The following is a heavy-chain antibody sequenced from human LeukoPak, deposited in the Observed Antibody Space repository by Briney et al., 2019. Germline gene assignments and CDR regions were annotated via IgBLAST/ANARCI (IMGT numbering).Heavy chain of an antibody. V-gene: IGHV3-9*01. D-gene: IGHD7-27*01. CDR3: AKDISGASRAFDY. CDR1: RFTFDDYA. Sequence: GGSLRLSCAASRFTFDDYAMHWVRQAPGKGLELVSGISWNSGSIGYADSVKGRFTISRDNAKNSLYLQMNSLRTEDTAVYYCAKDISGASRAFDYWGQGTLVTVSS. J-gene: IGHJ4*02. CDR2: ISWNSGSI.